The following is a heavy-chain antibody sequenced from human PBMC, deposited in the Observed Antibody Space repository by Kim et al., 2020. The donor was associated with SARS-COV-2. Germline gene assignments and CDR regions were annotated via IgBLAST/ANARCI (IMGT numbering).Heavy chain of an antibody. CDR3: AKSKQLAS. V-gene: IGHV3-23*01. Sequence: GSTYYADAVKGRCTISRDNSKNTLYLQMNSLRAEDTAVYYCAKSKQLASWGQGTLVTVSS. D-gene: IGHD6-6*01. J-gene: IGHJ5*02. CDR2: GST.